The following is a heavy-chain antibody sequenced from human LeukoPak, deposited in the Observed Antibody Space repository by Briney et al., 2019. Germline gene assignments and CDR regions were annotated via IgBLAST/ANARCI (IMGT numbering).Heavy chain of an antibody. CDR2: ISSSGSTI. J-gene: IGHJ4*02. V-gene: IGHV3-11*01. CDR1: GFTFSDYY. D-gene: IGHD3-22*01. CDR3: ARDGFTYYYDSGGSKTDGYFDY. Sequence: GGSLRLSCAASGFTFSDYYMSWIRQAPGKGLEWVSYISSSGSTIYYADSVKGRFTISRDNAKNSLYLQMNSLRAEDTAVYYCARDGFTYYYDSGGSKTDGYFDYWGQGTLVTVSS.